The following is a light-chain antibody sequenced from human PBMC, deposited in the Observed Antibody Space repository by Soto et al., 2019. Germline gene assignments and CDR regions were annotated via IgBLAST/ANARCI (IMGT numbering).Light chain of an antibody. J-gene: IGLJ1*01. CDR2: EVS. CDR1: SSDVGGYNY. Sequence: QPMLTQPASVSGSPGQSITISCTGTSSDVGGYNYVSWYQQHPGKAPKLMIYEVSNRPSGVSNRFSGSKSGNTASLTISGLQAEDEADYYCSSYTSSSTLYVFGTGTKVTVL. V-gene: IGLV2-14*01. CDR3: SSYTSSSTLYV.